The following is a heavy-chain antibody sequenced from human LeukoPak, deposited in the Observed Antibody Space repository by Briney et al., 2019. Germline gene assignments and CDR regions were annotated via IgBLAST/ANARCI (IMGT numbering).Heavy chain of an antibody. CDR3: ARAVDYDILTGYYPVGC. Sequence: ASVKVSCKASGYTFTGYYMHWVRQAPGQGLEWMGWINPNSGGTNYAQKFQGRVTMTRDTSISTAYMELSRLRSDDTAVYYCARAVDYDILTGYYPVGCWGQGTLVTVSS. J-gene: IGHJ4*02. CDR2: INPNSGGT. V-gene: IGHV1-2*02. CDR1: GYTFTGYY. D-gene: IGHD3-9*01.